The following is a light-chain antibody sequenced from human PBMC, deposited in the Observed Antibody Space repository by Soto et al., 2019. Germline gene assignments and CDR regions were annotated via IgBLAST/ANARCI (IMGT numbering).Light chain of an antibody. CDR2: DVT. J-gene: IGLJ2*01. CDR3: NSYASTNTLV. V-gene: IGLV2-14*03. CDR1: SSDVGGYNH. Sequence: QSALTQPASVSGSPGQSITISCTGTSSDVGGYNHVSWYQQHPGKAPKLMIYDVTDRPSGVSNRFSGSNSGNTAALAISGLQAEDEADYYCNSYASTNTLVFGGGTKVTVL.